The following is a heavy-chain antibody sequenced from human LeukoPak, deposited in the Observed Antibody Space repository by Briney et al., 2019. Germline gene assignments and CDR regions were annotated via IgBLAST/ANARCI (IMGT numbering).Heavy chain of an antibody. V-gene: IGHV3-30*03. D-gene: IGHD6-13*01. Sequence: GGSLRLSCAASGFTFSSYGMHWVRQAPGKGLDWVAVISYDGRIEYYADSVKGRFTISRDNSKNNLYLQMNSLRVEDTAVYHCVRSYSSSWYGGGGWFDPWGQGTLVTVSS. J-gene: IGHJ5*02. CDR1: GFTFSSYG. CDR3: VRSYSSSWYGGGGWFDP. CDR2: ISYDGRIE.